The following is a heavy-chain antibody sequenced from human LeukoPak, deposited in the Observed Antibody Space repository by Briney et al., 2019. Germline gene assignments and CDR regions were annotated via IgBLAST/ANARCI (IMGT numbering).Heavy chain of an antibody. D-gene: IGHD6-13*01. Sequence: SETLSLTCAVYGGSFSGYYWSWIRQPPGKGLEWIGEINHSGSTNYNPSLKSRVTISVDTSKNQFSLKLSPVTAADTAVYYCARDHSSSRYQPRASYYYGMDVWGQGTTVTVSS. V-gene: IGHV4-34*01. CDR1: GGSFSGYY. CDR3: ARDHSSSRYQPRASYYYGMDV. CDR2: INHSGST. J-gene: IGHJ6*02.